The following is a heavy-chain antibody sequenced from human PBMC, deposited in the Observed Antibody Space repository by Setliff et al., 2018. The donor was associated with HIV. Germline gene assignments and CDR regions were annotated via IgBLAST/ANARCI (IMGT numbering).Heavy chain of an antibody. CDR2: IIPIFGTT. Sequence: SVKVSCKASGGTFSSYAISWVRQAPGQGLEWMGGIIPIFGTTNYAQKFQGRVTITTDKSTSTAYMELSSLRSEDTAVYYCAKEVSRYCSSTSCGTGAFDIWGQGTMVTVSS. J-gene: IGHJ3*02. D-gene: IGHD2-2*01. CDR3: AKEVSRYCSSTSCGTGAFDI. CDR1: GGTFSSYA. V-gene: IGHV1-69*05.